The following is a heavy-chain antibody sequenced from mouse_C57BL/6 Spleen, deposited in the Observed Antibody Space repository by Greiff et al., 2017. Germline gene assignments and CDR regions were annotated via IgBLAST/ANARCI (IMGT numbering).Heavy chain of an antibody. D-gene: IGHD3-2*02. CDR1: GYNIKNTY. CDR2: IEPANGNT. Sequence: EVQLQQSVAELVRPGASVKLSCTASGYNIKNTYMHWVKQRPEQGLEWIGRIEPANGNTKYAPKFQGKATITADSSSNAAYLQFSSLTSEDTAIYCCGLDSAGPCAYWGQGTLVTVSA. J-gene: IGHJ3*01. V-gene: IGHV14-3*01. CDR3: GLDSAGPCAY.